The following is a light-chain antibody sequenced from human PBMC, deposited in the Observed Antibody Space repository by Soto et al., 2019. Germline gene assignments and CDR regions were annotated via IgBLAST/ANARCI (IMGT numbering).Light chain of an antibody. CDR3: SSYAGSNSGNV. CDR2: EVS. Sequence: QSVLTQPPSASGSPGQSVTISCTGTSSDVGGYNYVSWYQQHPGKAPKLMIYEVSKRPSGVPDRFSGSKSGNTASLTVSGLQAEDEADYYCSSYAGSNSGNVFGTGTQLTVL. CDR1: SSDVGGYNY. V-gene: IGLV2-8*01. J-gene: IGLJ1*01.